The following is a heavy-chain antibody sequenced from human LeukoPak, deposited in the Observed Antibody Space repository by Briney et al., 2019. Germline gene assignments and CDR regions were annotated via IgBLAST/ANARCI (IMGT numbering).Heavy chain of an antibody. CDR3: ARHGNSGTAAFDI. D-gene: IGHD1-26*01. CDR2: IYYRGST. V-gene: IGHV4-59*08. Sequence: SETLSLTCTVSGGSISSYCWSWIRQPPGKGLEWIGFIYYRGSTNYDPSLKSRVTIPLDTSKNQFSLKLSSVTAADTAVYYCARHGNSGTAAFDIRGQGTMVTVSS. J-gene: IGHJ3*02. CDR1: GGSISSYC.